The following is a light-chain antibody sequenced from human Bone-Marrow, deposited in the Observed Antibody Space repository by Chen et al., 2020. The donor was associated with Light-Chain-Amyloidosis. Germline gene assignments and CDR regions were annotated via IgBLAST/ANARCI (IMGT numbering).Light chain of an antibody. CDR3: KHYELNSSLT. CDR1: QGISSY. V-gene: IGKV1-27*01. J-gene: IGKJ4*01. Sequence: DIQLTQSPSSLSASVGDRVTITCRVSQGISSYLNWYRQKPGKVPKLLIYNASNLQSGVPSRFSGSGSGTEFTLTINNLQPDDFATYYCKHYELNSSLTFGGGTKVEIK. CDR2: NAS.